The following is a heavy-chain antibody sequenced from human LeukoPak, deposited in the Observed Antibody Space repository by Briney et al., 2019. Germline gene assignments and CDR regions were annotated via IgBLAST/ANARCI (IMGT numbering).Heavy chain of an antibody. CDR2: IYTSGYT. V-gene: IGHV4-61*02. Sequence: SETLSLTCTVSGGSISSGSYYWSWIRQPAGKGLEWIGRIYTSGYTNYNPSLKSRVTISVDTSKNQFSLKLSSATAADTAVYCCAREQGVLDYWGQGALVTVSS. CDR3: AREQGVLDY. CDR1: GGSISSGSYY. D-gene: IGHD6-6*01. J-gene: IGHJ4*02.